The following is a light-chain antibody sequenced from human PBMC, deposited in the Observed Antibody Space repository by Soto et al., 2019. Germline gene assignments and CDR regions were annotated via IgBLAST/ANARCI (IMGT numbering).Light chain of an antibody. Sequence: QSVLTQPPSVSAAPGQRVTFSCSGSISNIGNNYVSWYQQFPGTAPKLLIYDNNKRPSGIPDRFSGSKSDTSATLAITGLQTGDEAVYYCGTWDTNVTGGVFGGGTKVTVL. CDR2: DNN. CDR3: GTWDTNVTGGV. CDR1: ISNIGNNY. V-gene: IGLV1-51*01. J-gene: IGLJ2*01.